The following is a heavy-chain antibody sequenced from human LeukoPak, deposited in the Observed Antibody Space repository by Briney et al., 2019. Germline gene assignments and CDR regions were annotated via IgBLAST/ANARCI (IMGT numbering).Heavy chain of an antibody. Sequence: GGSLRLSCAASGFTFSSYAMSWVRQAPGKGLEWVSAISGSGGSTYYADSVKGRFTISRDNSKNTLYLQMNSLRAEDTAVYYCAKVRVGYYDSSGYLAYCVQGTLVTVSS. CDR3: AKVRVGYYDSSGYLAY. J-gene: IGHJ4*02. V-gene: IGHV3-23*01. D-gene: IGHD3-22*01. CDR2: ISGSGGST. CDR1: GFTFSSYA.